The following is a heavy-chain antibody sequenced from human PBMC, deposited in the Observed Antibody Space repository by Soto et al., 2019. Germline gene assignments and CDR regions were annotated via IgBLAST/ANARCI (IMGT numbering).Heavy chain of an antibody. J-gene: IGHJ5*02. Sequence: EVQLAQSGEEVKKPGESLRISCKGSGYIFTSYWISWVRQVPGKGLEWMGKIDPSDSYSDYSPSFRGHVTMSVDKSINTAYLQWTSLKASATAMYYCGRQGETEEEILAWGQGTLVTVSS. CDR1: GYIFTSYW. D-gene: IGHD2-8*02. CDR2: IDPSDSYS. CDR3: GRQGETEEEILA. V-gene: IGHV5-10-1*03.